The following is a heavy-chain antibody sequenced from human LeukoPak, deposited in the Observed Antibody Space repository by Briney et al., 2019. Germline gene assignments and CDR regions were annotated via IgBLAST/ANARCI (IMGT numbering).Heavy chain of an antibody. CDR2: IYYSGST. D-gene: IGHD3-3*01. CDR1: GGSISSYY. Sequence: PSETLSLTCTVSGGSISSYYWSWIRQPPGKGLEWIGYIYYSGSTNYNPSLKSRVTISVDTSKNQFSLKLSSVTAADTAVYYCATSADVDAFDIWGQGTMVTVSS. J-gene: IGHJ3*02. V-gene: IGHV4-59*01. CDR3: ATSADVDAFDI.